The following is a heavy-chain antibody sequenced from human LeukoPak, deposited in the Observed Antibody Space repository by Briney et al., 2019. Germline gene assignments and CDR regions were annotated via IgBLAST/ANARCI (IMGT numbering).Heavy chain of an antibody. D-gene: IGHD3-22*01. CDR3: ARVSYHYDSSGYSPGDY. CDR1: GYTFTSYA. CDR2: INTNTGNP. J-gene: IGHJ4*02. V-gene: IGHV7-4-1*02. Sequence: EASVKVSCKASGYTFTSYAMNWVRQAPGQGLEWMGWINTNTGNPTYAQGFTGRFVFSLDTSVSTAYLQISSLKAEDTAVYYCARVSYHYDSSGYSPGDYWGQGTLVIVSS.